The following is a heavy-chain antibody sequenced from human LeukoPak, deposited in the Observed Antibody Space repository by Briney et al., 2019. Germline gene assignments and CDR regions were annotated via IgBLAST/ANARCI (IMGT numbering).Heavy chain of an antibody. J-gene: IGHJ4*02. CDR1: GFNFRDSA. CDR2: IGWDSGSL. CDR3: AKDIVASVLPGYYGGFDS. Sequence: GGSLRLSCAASGFNFRDSAMHWLRQAPGKGLEWVSGIGWDSGSLDYAGSVKGRFTISRDNARSTLFLEMTSLRREDTALYYCAKDIVASVLPGYYGGFDSWGQGTRVIVSS. V-gene: IGHV3-9*01. D-gene: IGHD3-9*01.